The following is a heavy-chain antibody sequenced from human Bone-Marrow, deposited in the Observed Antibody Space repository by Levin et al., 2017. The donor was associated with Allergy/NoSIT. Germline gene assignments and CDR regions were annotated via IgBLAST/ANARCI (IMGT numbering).Heavy chain of an antibody. CDR2: VYHSGLT. CDR3: ARPRLPGSRGALDS. J-gene: IGHJ4*02. D-gene: IGHD1-14*01. V-gene: IGHV4-39*01. CDR1: GASISSTSYY. Sequence: SQTLSLTCTVSGASISSTSYYWAWVRQPPGKGLEWIGSVYHSGLTYYNPSLKSRVTISVDTSKNEFSLKLNSLTATDTAVYYCARPRLPGSRGALDSWGQGIPVTVSS.